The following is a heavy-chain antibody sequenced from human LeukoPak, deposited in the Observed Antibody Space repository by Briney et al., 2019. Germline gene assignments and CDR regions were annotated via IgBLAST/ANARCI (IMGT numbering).Heavy chain of an antibody. Sequence: RASVKVSCKASGYTFTSYDINWVRQATGQGLEWMGWMNPNSGNTGYAQKFQGRVTMTRNTSISTAYMELSSLRSEDTAVYYCARRGAWLRLSLVNYYYYYMDVWGKGTTVTISS. D-gene: IGHD5-12*01. CDR1: GYTFTSYD. J-gene: IGHJ6*03. CDR2: MNPNSGNT. V-gene: IGHV1-8*01. CDR3: ARRGAWLRLSLVNYYYYYMDV.